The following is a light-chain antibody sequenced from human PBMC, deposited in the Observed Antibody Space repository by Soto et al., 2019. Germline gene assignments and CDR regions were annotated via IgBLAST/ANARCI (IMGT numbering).Light chain of an antibody. CDR3: AAWDDSLNGPV. CDR1: SSNIGTNT. CDR2: SND. Sequence: QSVLTQPPSASGTPGQRVTISCSGSSSNIGTNTVNWYQQLPGTAPKLLIYSNDQRPSGVPDRFSGSKSDTSASLAIGGLQSEDEADYYCAAWDDSLNGPVFGGGTKLTVL. J-gene: IGLJ2*01. V-gene: IGLV1-44*01.